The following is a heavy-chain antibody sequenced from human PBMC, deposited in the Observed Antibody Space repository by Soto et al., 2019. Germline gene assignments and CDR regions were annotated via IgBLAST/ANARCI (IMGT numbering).Heavy chain of an antibody. D-gene: IGHD3-10*01. V-gene: IGHV1-69*12. J-gene: IGHJ4*02. CDR2: VIPLFGPP. Sequence: VQVVQSGAEVKKPGSSVKVSCKASGGTFSSFAFTWVRQAPGQGLEWMGGVIPLFGPPTYSQNFQGRVTIAAVASSGTVYMELSSLTSDDTALYFCATVLVGSAGLYYFAWWGQGTLVTVSS. CDR3: ATVLVGSAGLYYFAW. CDR1: GGTFSSFA.